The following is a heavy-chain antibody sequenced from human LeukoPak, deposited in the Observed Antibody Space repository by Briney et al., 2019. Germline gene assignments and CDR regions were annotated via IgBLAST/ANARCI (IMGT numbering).Heavy chain of an antibody. D-gene: IGHD4-17*01. CDR1: GFTFSTYW. Sequence: GGSLRLSCAASGFTFSTYWMHWVRQVPGKGLVWVSRINSDESRTSYADSVKGRFTISRDNAKNTLYLQMNSLRAEDTAVYYCARDYGDYVVWFDPWGQGTLVTVSS. V-gene: IGHV3-74*01. CDR3: ARDYGDYVVWFDP. CDR2: INSDESRT. J-gene: IGHJ5*02.